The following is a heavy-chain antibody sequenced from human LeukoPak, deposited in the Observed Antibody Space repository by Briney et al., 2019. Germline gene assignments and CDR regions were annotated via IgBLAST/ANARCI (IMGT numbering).Heavy chain of an antibody. Sequence: ASVKVSCKASGYTFTSDGISWVRQAPGQGLEWMGWISTNNGDTNYAQKLQGRVTMTTDTSTSTAYMELRSLRSDDTAVYYCARTGYSSSWYYFDYWGQGTLVTVSS. CDR3: ARTGYSSSWYYFDY. CDR1: GYTFTSDG. CDR2: ISTNNGDT. J-gene: IGHJ4*02. V-gene: IGHV1-18*01. D-gene: IGHD6-13*01.